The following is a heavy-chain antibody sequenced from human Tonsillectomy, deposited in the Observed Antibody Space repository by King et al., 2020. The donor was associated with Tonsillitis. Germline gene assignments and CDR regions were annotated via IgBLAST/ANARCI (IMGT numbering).Heavy chain of an antibody. CDR3: AKDSSSSQYYLDD. V-gene: IGHV3-30*18. CDR2: ILYDGSNE. J-gene: IGHJ4*02. CDR1: GFTFSSYG. D-gene: IGHD6-6*01. Sequence: VQLVESGGGVVQPGRSLRLSCAASGFTFSSYGMHWVRQASGKGLEWVAVILYDGSNEYYADSVKGRFTISRDNSKNTLYVQMNSLRAEDTAAYYCAKDSSSSQYYLDDWGQGTLVTVSA.